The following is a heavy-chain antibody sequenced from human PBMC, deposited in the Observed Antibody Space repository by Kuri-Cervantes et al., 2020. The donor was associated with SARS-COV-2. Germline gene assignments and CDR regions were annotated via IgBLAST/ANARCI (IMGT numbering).Heavy chain of an antibody. CDR2: SSSSSSTI. J-gene: IGHJ6*02. D-gene: IGHD1-7*01. Sequence: GESLKISCAASGFTFSRYSMNWVRQAPGQGLELVSYSSSSSSTIYYADSVKRRFTISRDNAKNSLYLQMTSLRDEDTAGYYCARGGVTRTTYYYYYGMDVWGQGTTVTVSS. CDR1: GFTFSRYS. V-gene: IGHV3-48*02. CDR3: ARGGVTRTTYYYYYGMDV.